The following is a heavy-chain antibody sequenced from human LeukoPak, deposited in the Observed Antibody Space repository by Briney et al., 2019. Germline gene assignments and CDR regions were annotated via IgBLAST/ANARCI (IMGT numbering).Heavy chain of an antibody. Sequence: PGGSLRLSCAASGFTFSSYGMHWVRQAPGKGLEWVAFIRYDGSNKYYADSVKGRFTISRDNSKNTLYLQMNSLRAEDTAVYYCAKDGPEYYDYVWGSYRYYGYYFDYWGQGTLVTVSS. CDR1: GFTFSSYG. CDR2: IRYDGSNK. CDR3: AKDGPEYYDYVWGSYRYYGYYFDY. D-gene: IGHD3-16*02. J-gene: IGHJ4*02. V-gene: IGHV3-30*02.